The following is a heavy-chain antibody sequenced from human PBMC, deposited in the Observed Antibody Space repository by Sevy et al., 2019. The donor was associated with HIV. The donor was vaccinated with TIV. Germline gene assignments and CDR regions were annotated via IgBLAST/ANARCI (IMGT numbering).Heavy chain of an antibody. CDR2: IYHSGST. J-gene: IGHJ6*02. CDR3: AITSRFLEWLLPGGPDYGMDV. D-gene: IGHD3-3*01. Sequence: SETLSLTCTVSGYSISSGYYWGWIRQPPGKGLEWIGSIYHSGSTYYNPSLKSRVTISVDTSKNQFSLKLSSVTAADTAMYYCAITSRFLEWLLPGGPDYGMDVWGQGTTVTVSS. CDR1: GYSISSGYY. V-gene: IGHV4-38-2*02.